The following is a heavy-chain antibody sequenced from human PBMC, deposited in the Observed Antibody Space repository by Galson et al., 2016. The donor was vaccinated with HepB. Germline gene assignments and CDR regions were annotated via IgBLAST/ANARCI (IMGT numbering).Heavy chain of an antibody. CDR1: GFTFNKYG. CDR2: DSMDGRRK. D-gene: IGHD2/OR15-2a*01. Sequence: SLRLSCAASGFTFNKYGMHWVRQAPGKGLEWVAADSMDGRRKFYADSVKGRFTISRDYSNNILFLQMSSLRADDTAVYFRAKRHEYCPPVGCSVDYWGQGTLVSVSS. V-gene: IGHV3-30*18. J-gene: IGHJ4*02. CDR3: AKRHEYCPPVGCSVDY.